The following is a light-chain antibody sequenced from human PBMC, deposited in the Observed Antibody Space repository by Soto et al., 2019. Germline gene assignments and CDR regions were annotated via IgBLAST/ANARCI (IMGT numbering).Light chain of an antibody. CDR1: SSNIGAGYD. Sequence: QSVLTQPPSVSGAPGQRVTISCTGSSSNIGAGYDVHWYQQLPGTAPKLLIYGNSNRPSGVPDRFSGSKSGTSASLAITGLQAEDEADYYCQSYDSSLSRVFGGGTQLTAL. V-gene: IGLV1-40*01. CDR2: GNS. J-gene: IGLJ2*01. CDR3: QSYDSSLSRV.